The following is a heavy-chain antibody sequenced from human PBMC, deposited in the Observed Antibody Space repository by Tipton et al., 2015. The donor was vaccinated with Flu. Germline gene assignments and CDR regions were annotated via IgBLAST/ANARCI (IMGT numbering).Heavy chain of an antibody. CDR2: IYHSGTT. V-gene: IGHV4-38-2*01. D-gene: IGHD3-10*02. CDR3: ARHTGDSVRGVIDY. Sequence: LRLSCSVSGYSIRSAYYWGWVRRPPGKGLEWIETIYHSGTTYYNPSLKSRLTISVDTSKNQFSLRLSSVTAADTAVYYCARHTGDSVRGVIDYWGQGTLVTVSS. J-gene: IGHJ4*02. CDR1: GYSIRSAYY.